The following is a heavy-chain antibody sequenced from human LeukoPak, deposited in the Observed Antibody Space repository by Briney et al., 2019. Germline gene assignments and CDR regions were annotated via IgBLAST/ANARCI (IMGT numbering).Heavy chain of an antibody. V-gene: IGHV3-33*01. CDR3: ARALDYYYYGMDV. J-gene: IGHJ6*02. CDR2: IWYDGSNK. Sequence: GGSLRLSCAVSGFSVSGYWMTWVRQAPGKGLEWVAVIWYDGSNKYYADSVKGRFTISRDNSKNTLYLQMNSLRAEDTAVYYCARALDYYYYGMDVWGQGTTVTVSS. CDR1: GFSVSGYW.